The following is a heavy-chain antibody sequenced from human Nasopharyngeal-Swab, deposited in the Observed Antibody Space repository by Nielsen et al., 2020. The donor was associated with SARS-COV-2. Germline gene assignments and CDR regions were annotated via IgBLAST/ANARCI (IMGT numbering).Heavy chain of an antibody. CDR3: AHSALGYSSGWELDY. CDR1: GFSLSTSGVG. Sequence: SGSTLVKPTQTLTLICTFSGFSLSTSGVGVVWIRQLPGTALEWLALIYWDDDKRYSPSLKSRLTITKDTSKNQVVLTMTDMDPVDTATYYCAHSALGYSSGWELDYWGQGTLVTVSS. D-gene: IGHD6-19*01. J-gene: IGHJ4*02. CDR2: IYWDDDK. V-gene: IGHV2-5*02.